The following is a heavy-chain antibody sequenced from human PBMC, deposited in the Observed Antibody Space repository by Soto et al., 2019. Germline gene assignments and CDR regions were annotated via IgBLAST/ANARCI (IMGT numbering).Heavy chain of an antibody. CDR2: INPSGGST. D-gene: IGHD4-17*01. CDR3: AREGLGYGGPLGYYYYGMDV. Sequence: ASVKVSCKXSGYTFTSYYMHWVRQAPGQGLEWMGIINPSGGSTSYAQKFQGRVTMTRDTSTSTVYMELSSLRSEDTAVYYCAREGLGYGGPLGYYYYGMDVWGQGTTVTVSS. V-gene: IGHV1-46*01. CDR1: GYTFTSYY. J-gene: IGHJ6*02.